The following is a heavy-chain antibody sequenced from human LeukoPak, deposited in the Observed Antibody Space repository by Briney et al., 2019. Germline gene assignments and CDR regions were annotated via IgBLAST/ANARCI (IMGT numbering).Heavy chain of an antibody. CDR2: IKEDGSEN. J-gene: IGHJ4*02. CDR3: ARQRYSDY. Sequence: PGGSLSLSCAGSGFTFSRYWMTWVRQAPGKGLEWVANIKEDGSENSYVESVKGRFTISRDNAENSLYLQLNSLRAEDTAVYFCARQRYSDYWGQGTLVTVSS. D-gene: IGHD1-1*01. V-gene: IGHV3-7*01. CDR1: GFTFSRYW.